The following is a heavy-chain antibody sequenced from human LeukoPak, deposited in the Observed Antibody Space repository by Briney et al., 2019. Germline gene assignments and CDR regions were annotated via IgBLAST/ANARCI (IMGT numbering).Heavy chain of an antibody. CDR2: ISSSSSTI. CDR3: ARDSYYDSSGYPSVDAFDI. D-gene: IGHD3-22*01. J-gene: IGHJ3*02. V-gene: IGHV3-48*02. CDR1: GFTFSSYS. Sequence: GGSLRLSCAASGFTFSSYSMNWVRQAPGKGLEWVSYISSSSSTIYYADSVKGRFTISRDNAKNSLYLQMNSLRDEGTAVYYCARDSYYDSSGYPSVDAFDIWGQGTMVTVSS.